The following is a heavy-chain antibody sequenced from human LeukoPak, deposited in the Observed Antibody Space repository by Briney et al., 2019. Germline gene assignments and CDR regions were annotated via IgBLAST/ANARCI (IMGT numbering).Heavy chain of an antibody. J-gene: IGHJ6*02. Sequence: PGRSLRLSCAASGFTFDTHGMHWVRQAPGKGLEWVAVIWYDGSIKYYSDSVKGRFTISRDNSKNTLYLQMNSLRAEDTAVYYCVRISCTGSRCKPYSYYDMDVWGQGTTVTVSS. CDR2: IWYDGSIK. CDR3: VRISCTGSRCKPYSYYDMDV. D-gene: IGHD2-15*01. V-gene: IGHV3-33*01. CDR1: GFTFDTHG.